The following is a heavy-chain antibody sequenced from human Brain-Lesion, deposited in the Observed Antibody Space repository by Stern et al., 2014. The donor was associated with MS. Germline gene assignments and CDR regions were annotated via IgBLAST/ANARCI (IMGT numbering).Heavy chain of an antibody. CDR2: SDHSGST. CDR3: ARFPASRPHVFDS. Sequence: VQLVESGPGLVKPSGTLSLTCAVSGGSISSSNWWSWVRQSPGKGLEWIGESDHSGSTIYNPSLKSRVTVSVDKSKNRFSLHLRSVTAADMAVYFCARFPASRPHVFDSWGQGTLVTVSS. V-gene: IGHV4-4*02. CDR1: GGSISSSNW. D-gene: IGHD6-13*01. J-gene: IGHJ4*02.